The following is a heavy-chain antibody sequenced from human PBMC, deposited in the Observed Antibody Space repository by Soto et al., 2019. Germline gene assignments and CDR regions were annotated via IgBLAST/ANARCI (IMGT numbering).Heavy chain of an antibody. J-gene: IGHJ6*02. D-gene: IGHD4-17*01. Sequence: QVQLVESGGGELQPGRSLTISCAASGFTFSTYGMRWVRQTPGKGLEWVAVISYDGTNKFYSDSVTGRFTISRDKFKNTLTVYMNTLRADDTAVYSCAKDLRSYGDYDYYFYGMDVWALGTRVTFS. CDR1: GFTFSTYG. CDR3: AKDLRSYGDYDYYFYGMDV. V-gene: IGHV3-30*18. CDR2: ISYDGTNK.